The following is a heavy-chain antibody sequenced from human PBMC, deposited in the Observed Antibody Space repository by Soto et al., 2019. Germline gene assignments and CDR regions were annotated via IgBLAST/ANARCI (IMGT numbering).Heavy chain of an antibody. J-gene: IGHJ6*02. D-gene: IGHD1-26*01. CDR2: IYTSGST. Sequence: PSETIALTSTVSPYSIHRLYRSAIRLPAGEGLEWIGRIYTSGSTNYNPSLKSRVTMSVDTSKNQFSLKLSSVTAEDTAVYYCATYSGNYERYGVYYGMDVWGQGTTVTVSS. V-gene: IGHV4-4*07. CDR1: PYSIHRLY. CDR3: ATYSGNYERYGVYYGMDV.